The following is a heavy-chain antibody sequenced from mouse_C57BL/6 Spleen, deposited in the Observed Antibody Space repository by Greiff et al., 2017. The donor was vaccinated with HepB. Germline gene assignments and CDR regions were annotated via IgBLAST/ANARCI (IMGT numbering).Heavy chain of an antibody. J-gene: IGHJ4*01. CDR3: ARGYDGMGAMDY. V-gene: IGHV1-42*01. Sequence: VHVKQSGPELVKPGASVKISCKASGYSFTGYYMNWVKQSPEKSLEWIGEINPSTGGTTYNQKFKAKATLTVDKSSSTAYMQLKSLTSEDSAVYYCARGYDGMGAMDYWGQGTSVTVSS. CDR2: INPSTGGT. D-gene: IGHD2-3*01. CDR1: GYSFTGYY.